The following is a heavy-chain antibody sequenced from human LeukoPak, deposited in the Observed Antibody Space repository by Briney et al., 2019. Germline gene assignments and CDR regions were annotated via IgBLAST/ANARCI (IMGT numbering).Heavy chain of an antibody. CDR1: GYTFTGYY. V-gene: IGHV1-2*02. J-gene: IGHJ4*02. Sequence: ASVKVSFKASGYTFTGYYMHWVRQSPGQGLEWMGWINPNIGGTNYAQKFQGRVTMTRDTTTSTAYMELSRLRSDDTAVYYCARDLNREWELNSWGQGTLVTVSS. CDR2: INPNIGGT. D-gene: IGHD1-26*01. CDR3: ARDLNREWELNS.